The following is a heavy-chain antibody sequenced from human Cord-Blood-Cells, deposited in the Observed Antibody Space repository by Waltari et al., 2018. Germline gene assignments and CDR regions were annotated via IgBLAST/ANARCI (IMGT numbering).Heavy chain of an antibody. CDR1: GYTFTSYA. J-gene: IGHJ4*02. D-gene: IGHD6-19*01. CDR3: AISIAVAGTRVYYFDY. Sequence: QVQLVQSGAEVKKPGASVKVSCKASGYTFTSYAMHWVRQAPGQRLEWMGWINAGNGNTKYSPKFQGRFTITRDTSASTAYMELSSLRSEDTAVYYCAISIAVAGTRVYYFDYWGQGTLVTVSS. CDR2: INAGNGNT. V-gene: IGHV1-3*01.